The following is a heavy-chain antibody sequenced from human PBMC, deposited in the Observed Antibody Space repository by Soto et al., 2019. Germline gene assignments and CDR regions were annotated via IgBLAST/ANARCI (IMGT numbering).Heavy chain of an antibody. J-gene: IGHJ4*02. CDR1: GYIFTGYF. Sequence: ASVKVSCKASGYIFTGYFIQWLRQATGQGLEWMGWMNPYSGNTGYAQKFQGRVTVTRNTSISTVYMELSGLRPDDTAVYYCARRKERSGPHYFDYWGQGSQVTVSS. CDR3: ARRKERSGPHYFDY. CDR2: MNPYSGNT. V-gene: IGHV1-8*02. D-gene: IGHD6-25*01.